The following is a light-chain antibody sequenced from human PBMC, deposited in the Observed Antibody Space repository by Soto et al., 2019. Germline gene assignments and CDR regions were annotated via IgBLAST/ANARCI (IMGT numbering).Light chain of an antibody. CDR3: SSHSSSSTLVV. Sequence: QSVLSQPASMSGSPGQSITISCTGTSSDVGGYNYVSWYRQYPGKAPKLIIYDVNNRPSEVSNRFSGSKSGNTASLTIFGLQAEDEADYYCSSHSSSSTLVVFGGGTQLTVL. CDR2: DVN. CDR1: SSDVGGYNY. J-gene: IGLJ2*01. V-gene: IGLV2-14*03.